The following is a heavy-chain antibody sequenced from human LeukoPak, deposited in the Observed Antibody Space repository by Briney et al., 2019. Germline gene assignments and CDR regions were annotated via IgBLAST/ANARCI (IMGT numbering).Heavy chain of an antibody. D-gene: IGHD3-10*01. Sequence: GRSLRLSCAASGFTFSSYAMHWVRQAPGKGLEWVAVISYDGSNKYYADSVKGRFTISRDNSKNTLYLQMNSLRAEDTAVYYCARDPRDGSVESVRYAFDIWGQGTMVTVSS. CDR2: ISYDGSNK. CDR3: ARDPRDGSVESVRYAFDI. CDR1: GFTFSSYA. J-gene: IGHJ3*02. V-gene: IGHV3-30-3*01.